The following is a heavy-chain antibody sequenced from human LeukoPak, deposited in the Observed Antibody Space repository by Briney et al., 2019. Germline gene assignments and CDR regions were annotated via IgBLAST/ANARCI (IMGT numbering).Heavy chain of an antibody. Sequence: GESLKISCKGSGYSFTNYWIAWVRQMPGKGLEWMGITFPGDSDTRYSPSLQGQVTISADKSISTAYLQWSSLKASDTAIYYCARLRYGSGSYIDYWGQGTLVTVSS. CDR1: GYSFTNYW. CDR2: TFPGDSDT. D-gene: IGHD3-10*01. V-gene: IGHV5-51*01. J-gene: IGHJ4*02. CDR3: ARLRYGSGSYIDY.